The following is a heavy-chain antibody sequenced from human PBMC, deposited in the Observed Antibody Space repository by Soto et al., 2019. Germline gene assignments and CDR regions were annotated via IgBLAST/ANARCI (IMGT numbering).Heavy chain of an antibody. V-gene: IGHV1-2*04. CDR3: ARGGAGDGDGLYYYYYYMDV. D-gene: IGHD4-17*01. CDR2: INPNSGGT. Sequence: QVQLVQSGAEVKKPGASVKVSCKASGYTFTGYYMHWVRQAPGQVLEWMGWINPNSGGTNYAQKFQGWVTITRDTSISTAYMELRRLRSDDTAVYYCARGGAGDGDGLYYYYYYMDVWGKGTTVTVSS. J-gene: IGHJ6*03. CDR1: GYTFTGYY.